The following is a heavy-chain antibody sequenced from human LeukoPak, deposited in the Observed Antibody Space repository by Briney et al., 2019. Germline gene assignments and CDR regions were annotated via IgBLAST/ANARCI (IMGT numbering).Heavy chain of an antibody. Sequence: GGSLRLSCAASGSTFSSYAMHWVRQAPGKGLEWVAVISYDGSNKYYADSVKGRFTISRDNSKNTLYLQMNSLRAEDTAVYYCARDATVNGGIGYYFDYWGQGTLVTVSS. J-gene: IGHJ4*02. CDR2: ISYDGSNK. D-gene: IGHD4-17*01. CDR1: GSTFSSYA. V-gene: IGHV3-30-3*01. CDR3: ARDATVNGGIGYYFDY.